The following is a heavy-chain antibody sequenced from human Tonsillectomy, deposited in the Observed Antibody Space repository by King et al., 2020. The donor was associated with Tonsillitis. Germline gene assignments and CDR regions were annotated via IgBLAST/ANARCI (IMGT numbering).Heavy chain of an antibody. CDR3: ARAPYYDFWSGYYMGFDY. J-gene: IGHJ4*02. D-gene: IGHD3-3*01. CDR2: TYYRSKWYN. Sequence: VQLQQSGPGLVKPSQTLSLTCAISGDSVSTNSAAWTWIRQSPSRGLEWLGRTYYRSKWYNDYAVSVKSRITINRDTSKNQFSLQLNSVNSEDTAVYYCARAPYYDFWSGYYMGFDYWGQGTLVTVSS. CDR1: GDSVSTNSAA. V-gene: IGHV6-1*01.